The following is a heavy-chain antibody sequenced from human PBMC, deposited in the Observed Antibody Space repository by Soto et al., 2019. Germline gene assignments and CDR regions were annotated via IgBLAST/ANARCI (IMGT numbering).Heavy chain of an antibody. J-gene: IGHJ5*02. Sequence: XSVKVYCTASGCPFTNNDFIWVRQATGQGLEWMGWMNPGSGDTGYAQKFQGRVTMTRDISIATAYMELNSLTSEDTAIYYCARMESFGSLNWFDPWGQGTLVTVSS. D-gene: IGHD5-18*01. CDR2: MNPGSGDT. CDR1: GCPFTNND. CDR3: ARMESFGSLNWFDP. V-gene: IGHV1-8*02.